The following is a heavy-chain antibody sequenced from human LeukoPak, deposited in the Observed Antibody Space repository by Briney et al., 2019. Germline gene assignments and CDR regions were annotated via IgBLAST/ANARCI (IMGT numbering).Heavy chain of an antibody. CDR3: AKDPNLWFGELFFDY. V-gene: IGHV3-30*02. J-gene: IGHJ4*02. Sequence: HPGGSLRLSCAASGFTFSSYGMHWVRQAPGKGLEWVAFIRHDGSNKYYADSVKGRFTISRDNSKNTLYLQMNSLRAEDTAVYYCAKDPNLWFGELFFDYWGQGTLVTVSS. D-gene: IGHD3-10*01. CDR1: GFTFSSYG. CDR2: IRHDGSNK.